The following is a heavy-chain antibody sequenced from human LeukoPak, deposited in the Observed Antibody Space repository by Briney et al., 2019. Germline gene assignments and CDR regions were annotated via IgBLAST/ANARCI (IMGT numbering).Heavy chain of an antibody. J-gene: IGHJ6*02. CDR3: ARLSGSYSMNYYYGMDV. V-gene: IGHV4-39*01. Sequence: PSETLSLTCTVSGGSISSSSYYWGWIRQPPGKGLDWIGSIFYSGSTYYKPSLKSRVTISEDTSKNQISLRLSSVTAADTAVYSCARLSGSYSMNYYYGMDVWGQGTTVTVSS. D-gene: IGHD1-26*01. CDR2: IFYSGST. CDR1: GGSISSSSYY.